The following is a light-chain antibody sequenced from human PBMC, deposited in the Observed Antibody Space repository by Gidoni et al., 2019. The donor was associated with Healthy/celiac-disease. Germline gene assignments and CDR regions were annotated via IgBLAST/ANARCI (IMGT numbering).Light chain of an antibody. Sequence: DIVMTQSPDSLAVYRGERATINCKSSQSVLYSSNNKNYLAWYQQKPGQPPKLLIYWASTRESGVPDRFSGSGSGTDFTLTISSLQAEDVAVYYCQQYYSPCSFXXXTKLEIK. CDR1: QSVLYSSNNKNY. CDR3: QQYYSPCS. CDR2: WAS. J-gene: IGKJ2*04. V-gene: IGKV4-1*01.